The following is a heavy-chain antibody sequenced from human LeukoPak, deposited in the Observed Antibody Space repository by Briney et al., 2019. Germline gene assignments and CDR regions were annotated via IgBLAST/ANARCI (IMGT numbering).Heavy chain of an antibody. CDR1: GFTFSSYA. V-gene: IGHV3-23*01. CDR2: ISGSGGST. CDR3: AKDHYSTGYYTSVGSNYFDY. J-gene: IGHJ4*02. Sequence: PGGSLRLSCAASGFTFSSYAMSWVRQAPGKGLEWVSAISGSGGSTYYADSVKGRFTISRDNSKNTLYLQMNSLRAEDTAVYHCAKDHYSTGYYTSVGSNYFDYWGQGTLVTVSS. D-gene: IGHD3/OR15-3a*01.